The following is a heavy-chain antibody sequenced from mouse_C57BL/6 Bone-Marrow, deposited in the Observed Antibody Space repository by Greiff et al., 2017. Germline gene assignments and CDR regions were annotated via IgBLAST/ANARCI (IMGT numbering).Heavy chain of an antibody. CDR2: INPYDGNT. J-gene: IGHJ1*03. D-gene: IGHD1-1*01. V-gene: IGHV1-39*01. CDR3: ARYNDLLRPYLDD. Sequence: EVQLQQPGPELVKPGASVKISCKASGYTFTDYKMHWVKQSHGKCLEWIGVINPYDGNTSYNQKFKGKATLTVDQSSSTAYMQLNSLTSEDTSVYYCARYNDLLRPYLDDWGTGTSVTVSS. CDR1: GYTFTDYK.